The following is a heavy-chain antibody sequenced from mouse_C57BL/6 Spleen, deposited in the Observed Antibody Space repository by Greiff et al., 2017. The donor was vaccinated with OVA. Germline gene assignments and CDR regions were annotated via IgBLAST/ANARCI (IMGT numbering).Heavy chain of an antibody. CDR2: IDPSDSET. J-gene: IGHJ4*01. D-gene: IGHD1-1*02. CDR3: ARSEWSDYYAMDY. Sequence: QVQLQQPGAELVRPGSSVKLSCKASGYTFTSYWMHWVKQRPIQGLEWIGNIDPSDSETHYNQKFKDKATLTVDKSSSTAYMQLSSLTSEDSAVDYCARSEWSDYYAMDYWGQGTSVTVSS. CDR1: GYTFTSYW. V-gene: IGHV1-52*01.